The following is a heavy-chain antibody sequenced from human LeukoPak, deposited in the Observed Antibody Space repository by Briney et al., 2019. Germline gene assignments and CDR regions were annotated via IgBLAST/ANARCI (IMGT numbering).Heavy chain of an antibody. CDR2: SYTSGST. J-gene: IGHJ4*02. Sequence: GGSLRLSCAASGFTFSSYYMNWVRQAPGKGLEWVSVSYTSGSTYYADSVKGRLTISNGNSKNKALHQKNNLRDDDTAADYCAGGTGSGWLDYWGQGALVTVSS. V-gene: IGHV3-53*01. CDR1: GFTFSSYY. D-gene: IGHD6-19*01. CDR3: AGGTGSGWLDY.